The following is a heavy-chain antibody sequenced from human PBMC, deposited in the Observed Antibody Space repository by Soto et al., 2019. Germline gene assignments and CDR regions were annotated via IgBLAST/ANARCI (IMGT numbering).Heavy chain of an antibody. CDR1: GLTFT. J-gene: IGHJ6*02. CDR2: INGVNGNT. V-gene: IGHV1-3*01. Sequence: QVQLVQSGAEVKKPGASVKVSCKASGLTFTIHWVRQAPGHSLEWMGWINGVNGNTKYSENFQGRVTITTDTSASTAYMELSSLRSEDTAVYYCARDPVTTITEITYGMDVWDQGTTVTVSS. CDR3: ARDPVTTITEITYGMDV. D-gene: IGHD1-20*01.